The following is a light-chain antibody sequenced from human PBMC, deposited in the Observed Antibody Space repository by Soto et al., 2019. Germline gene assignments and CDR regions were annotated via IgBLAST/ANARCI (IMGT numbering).Light chain of an antibody. Sequence: EVVLTQSPGTLSLSRGEGATLSCRASERIYSAYLGWYQQKPGQAPRLLIYGTSSRATGIPDRFSGSGSGTDFTLTISRLEPEDFAVYYCQQYGNSPITFGQGTKVDIK. J-gene: IGKJ1*01. CDR2: GTS. V-gene: IGKV3-20*01. CDR1: ERIYSAY. CDR3: QQYGNSPIT.